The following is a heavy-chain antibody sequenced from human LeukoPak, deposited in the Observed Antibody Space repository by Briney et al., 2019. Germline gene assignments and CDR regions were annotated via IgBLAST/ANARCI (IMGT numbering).Heavy chain of an antibody. J-gene: IGHJ4*02. D-gene: IGHD2-21*01. CDR3: ARHSPHRYCGY. CDR1: GGSISTSDYY. CDR2: IYYSGTT. V-gene: IGHV4-39*01. Sequence: TSETLSLTCTVSGGSISTSDYYWGWIRQTPGKGLEWIGSIYYSGTTYFSPSVKSRVTVSVDTSKNQFSLQLSSVTAADTAVYYCARHSPHRYCGYWGQGIVVTVS.